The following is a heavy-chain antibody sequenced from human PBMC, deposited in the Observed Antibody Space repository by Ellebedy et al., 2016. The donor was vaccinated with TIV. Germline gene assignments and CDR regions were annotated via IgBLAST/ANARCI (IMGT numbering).Heavy chain of an antibody. CDR2: ISYDGSNE. Sequence: GGSLRLXCAASGFTFSNYGMHWVRRAPGKGLEWVALISYDGSNEEYADSVKGRCTISRDNSENTLYLQMHNVRDEDTAIYYCARDGPREYVWVKVYYLDSWGQGALVTVSS. D-gene: IGHD3-16*01. V-gene: IGHV3-30*03. CDR1: GFTFSNYG. J-gene: IGHJ4*02. CDR3: ARDGPREYVWVKVYYLDS.